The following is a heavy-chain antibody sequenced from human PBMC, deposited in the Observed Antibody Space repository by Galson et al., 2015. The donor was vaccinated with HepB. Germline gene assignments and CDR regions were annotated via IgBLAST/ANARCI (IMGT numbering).Heavy chain of an antibody. D-gene: IGHD3-10*01. J-gene: IGHJ3*01. V-gene: IGHV3-23*01. CDR2: LSVSGSTT. CDR1: GFIFSSYA. Sequence: SLRLSCAASGFIFSSYAMSWVRQAQGKGLEWGSALSVSGSTTYYSDSVKGRFTISRDNSKNTLFLEMNSLRAEDTALYYCAKDLPCFGEVDVFHVLGQGTMVIVSS. CDR3: AKDLPCFGEVDVFHV.